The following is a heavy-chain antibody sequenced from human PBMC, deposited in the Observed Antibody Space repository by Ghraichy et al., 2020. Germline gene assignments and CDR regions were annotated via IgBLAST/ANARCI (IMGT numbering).Heavy chain of an antibody. V-gene: IGHV3-11*06. Sequence: GGSLRLSCAAAGFAFRDYYMTWIRQAPGKGLEWVSYISDTGAYTNYADSVKGRFTMSRDSAKNSLSLQMNSLRDDDTAVYFCAREIAPSGIRKRGFDYWGQGTLVTVSS. CDR2: ISDTGAYT. CDR1: GFAFRDYY. J-gene: IGHJ4*02. CDR3: AREIAPSGIRKRGFDY. D-gene: IGHD5-12*01.